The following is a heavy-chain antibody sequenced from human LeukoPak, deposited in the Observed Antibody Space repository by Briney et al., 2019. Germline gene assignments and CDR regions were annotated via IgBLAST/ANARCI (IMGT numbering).Heavy chain of an antibody. CDR1: GFTFSSYA. J-gene: IGHJ4*02. CDR3: AKGPRLVAANTVFDY. V-gene: IGHV3-23*01. Sequence: AGGSLRLSCAASGFTFSSYAMSWARQAPGKGLEWVSSISGSGGSTYYADSVKGRFTISRDNSKNTLHLQMNSLRADDTAVYYCAKGPRLVAANTVFDYWGQGTLVTVSS. D-gene: IGHD2-15*01. CDR2: ISGSGGST.